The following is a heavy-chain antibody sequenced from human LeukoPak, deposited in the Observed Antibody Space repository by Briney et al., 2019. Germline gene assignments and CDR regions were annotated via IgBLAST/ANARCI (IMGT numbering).Heavy chain of an antibody. CDR2: IYYSGRT. CDR3: ARESSSPYYYGSGSPFDY. V-gene: IGHV4-39*07. Sequence: PSQTLSLICSVSGGSISSSSYYWGWIRQPPGKGVEWIGCIYYSGRTYYNPSLKSQLTRSVDTSENQSSLKLSSVTAADTAVYYSARESSSPYYYGSGSPFDYWGQGTLVTVSS. J-gene: IGHJ4*02. CDR1: GGSISSSSYY. D-gene: IGHD3-10*01.